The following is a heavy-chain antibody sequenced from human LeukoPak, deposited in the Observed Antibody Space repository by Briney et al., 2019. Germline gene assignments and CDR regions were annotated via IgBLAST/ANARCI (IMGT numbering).Heavy chain of an antibody. V-gene: IGHV3-21*01. Sequence: GGSLRLSCAASGFTFSSYSMNWVRQAPGKGLEWVSSISSSSSYIYYADSVKGRFTISRDNAKNSLYLQMNSLRAEDTAVYYCARGGSSSSSTFDYWGQGTLVTVSS. CDR1: GFTFSSYS. CDR2: ISSSSSYI. D-gene: IGHD6-6*01. J-gene: IGHJ4*02. CDR3: ARGGSSSSSTFDY.